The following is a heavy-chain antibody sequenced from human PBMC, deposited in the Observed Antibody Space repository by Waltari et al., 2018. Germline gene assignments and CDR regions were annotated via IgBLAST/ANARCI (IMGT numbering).Heavy chain of an antibody. CDR1: GGSISSSSYY. Sequence: QLQLQESGPGLVKPSETLSLTCTVSGGSISSSSYYWGWIRQPPGKGLAWIGSIYYSGSTYYNPTLKSRVTISVDTSKNQFSLKLSSVTTADTAVYYCARDLYGSGWYEPWGQGTLVTVSS. J-gene: IGHJ5*02. CDR2: IYYSGST. V-gene: IGHV4-39*07. D-gene: IGHD6-19*01. CDR3: ARDLYGSGWYEP.